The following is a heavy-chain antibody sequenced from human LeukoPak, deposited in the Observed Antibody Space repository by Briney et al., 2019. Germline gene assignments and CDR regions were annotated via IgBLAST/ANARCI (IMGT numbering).Heavy chain of an antibody. CDR3: ARRLRPPKAASKSGAFDI. J-gene: IGHJ3*02. V-gene: IGHV4-59*08. CDR2: IYYSGST. D-gene: IGHD6-13*01. CDR1: GGSISSYY. Sequence: PSETLSLTCTVSGGSISSYYWSWLRQPPGKGLEWIGYIYYSGSTNYNPSLKSRVTISVDTSKNQFSLQLSSVTAADTAVYYCARRLRPPKAASKSGAFDIWGQGTMVTVSS.